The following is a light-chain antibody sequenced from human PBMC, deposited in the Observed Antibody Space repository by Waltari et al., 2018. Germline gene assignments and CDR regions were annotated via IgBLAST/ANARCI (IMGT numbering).Light chain of an antibody. CDR1: QSISSIY. CDR3: QQYDNWPLT. J-gene: IGKJ4*01. V-gene: IGKV3-15*01. Sequence: ETVLTQSPATLSVSPGERARLSCRASQSISSIYFAWYQQKPGQAPRLLISGISTRATGIPARFSGSGSGTEFTLTISSLQSEDFAVYYCQQYDNWPLTFGGGTKVEIK. CDR2: GIS.